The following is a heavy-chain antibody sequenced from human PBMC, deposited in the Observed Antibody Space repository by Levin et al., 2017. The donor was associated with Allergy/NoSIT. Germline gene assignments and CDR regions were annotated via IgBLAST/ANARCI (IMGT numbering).Heavy chain of an antibody. CDR3: ARDSGLLWFGELKATYDAFDI. CDR2: ISSSSSYT. D-gene: IGHD3-10*01. Sequence: GGSLRLSCAASGFTFSDYYMSWIRQAPGKGLEWVSYISSSSSYTNYADSVKGRFTISRDNAKNSLYLQMNSLRAEDTAVYYCARDSGLLWFGELKATYDAFDIWGQGTMVTVSS. V-gene: IGHV3-11*05. CDR1: GFTFSDYY. J-gene: IGHJ3*02.